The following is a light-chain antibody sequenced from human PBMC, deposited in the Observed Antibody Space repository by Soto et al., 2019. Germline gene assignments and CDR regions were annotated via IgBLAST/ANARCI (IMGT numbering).Light chain of an antibody. CDR3: QQYSSYSLPT. Sequence: AIQLTQSPSSLAASVGDRVTSTCRASQGISSYLGWYQQKPGKAPKLLIYDASSLNSGVPSRFSGSQSGTEFTLTITSLLPDDFATYFCQQYSSYSLPTFGGGTKGDIK. J-gene: IGKJ4*01. V-gene: IGKV1-13*02. CDR2: DAS. CDR1: QGISSY.